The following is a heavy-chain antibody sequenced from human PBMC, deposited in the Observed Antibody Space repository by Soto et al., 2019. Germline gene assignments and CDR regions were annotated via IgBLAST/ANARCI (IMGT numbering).Heavy chain of an antibody. CDR2: IKHSGST. J-gene: IGHJ4*02. Sequence: SVTLSLTCAVYVVSFRGYYGSWSRPPPGAVLEGIWEIKHSGSTNYNPSLKSRVTISVDTSKNQFSWKLSSVTAADTAVYYCARGKGFTMIVVVNRYFDYWGQGTLVTVSS. V-gene: IGHV4-34*01. CDR1: VVSFRGYY. CDR3: ARGKGFTMIVVVNRYFDY. D-gene: IGHD3-22*01.